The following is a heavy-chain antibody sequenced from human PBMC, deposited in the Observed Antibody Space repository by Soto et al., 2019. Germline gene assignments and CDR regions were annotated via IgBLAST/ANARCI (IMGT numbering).Heavy chain of an antibody. J-gene: IGHJ5*02. Sequence: QVQLVQSVAEVKKPGSSVKVSCKASGGTFSSYAISWVRQAPGQGLEWRGGIIPILDTANYAQKFQGTVPITADESTSTAYMELSSLRSDDTAVYYCARIAIDCRGGSDAAHLNSFDHGGQGTLVTFSS. CDR3: ARIAIDCRGGSDAAHLNSFDH. CDR1: GGTFSSYA. V-gene: IGHV1-69*01. D-gene: IGHD2-15*01. CDR2: IIPILDTA.